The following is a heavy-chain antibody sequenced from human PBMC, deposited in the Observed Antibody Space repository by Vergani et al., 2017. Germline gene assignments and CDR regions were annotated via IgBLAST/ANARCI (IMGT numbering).Heavy chain of an antibody. V-gene: IGHV3-30*04. CDR2: ISYDGSNK. CDR1: GFTFSSYA. D-gene: IGHD3-10*01. J-gene: IGHJ6*02. CDR3: ARARVRGLIPYYYYYGMDV. Sequence: QVQLVESGGGVVQPGRSLRLSCAASGFTFSSYAMHWVRQAPGKGLEWVAVISYDGSNKYYADSVKGRFTISRDNSKNTLYLQMNSLRAEDTAVYYCARARVRGLIPYYYYYGMDVWGQGTTVTVSS.